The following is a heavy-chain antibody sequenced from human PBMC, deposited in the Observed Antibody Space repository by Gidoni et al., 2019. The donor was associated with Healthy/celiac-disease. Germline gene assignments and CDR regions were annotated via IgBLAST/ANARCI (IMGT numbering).Heavy chain of an antibody. CDR1: GFPFADYT. D-gene: IGHD6-6*01. V-gene: IGHV3-43*01. J-gene: IGHJ4*02. CDR2: ISRDGGST. Sequence: EVQLVESGGVVVQPGGSLRLSCAASGFPFADYTMHWVRQAPGKGLEWVSLISRDGGSTYYADSVKGRFTISRDNSKNSLYLQMNSLRTEDTALYYCAKDMGYIAARFILDYWGQGTLVTVSS. CDR3: AKDMGYIAARFILDY.